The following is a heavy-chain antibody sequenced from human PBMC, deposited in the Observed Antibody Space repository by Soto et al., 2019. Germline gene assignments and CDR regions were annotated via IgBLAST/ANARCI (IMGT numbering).Heavy chain of an antibody. Sequence: QVQLQESGPGLVKPSQTLSLTCTVSGGSISSGDSYWSWIRQPPGRGLEWIGYIYCSGSTYYTPSLKSRVTRSVDTSKNPFSLKLSSVTAADTAVYYGARAAKTYYYDSSGYYYAFDIWGQGTMVTVSS. D-gene: IGHD3-22*01. CDR3: ARAAKTYYYDSSGYYYAFDI. V-gene: IGHV4-30-4*01. CDR2: IYCSGST. CDR1: GGSISSGDSY. J-gene: IGHJ3*02.